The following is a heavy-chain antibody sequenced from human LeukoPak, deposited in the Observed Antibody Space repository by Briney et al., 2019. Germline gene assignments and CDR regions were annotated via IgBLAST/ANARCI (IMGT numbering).Heavy chain of an antibody. CDR1: GFTFSSYG. CDR2: ISGSGGST. CDR3: AKDEVLRYFDWLSFDY. Sequence: PGGSLRLSCAASGFTFSSYGMHWVRQAPGKGLEWVSAISGSGGSTYYADSVKGRFTISRDNSKNTLYLQMNSLRAEDTAVYYCAKDEVLRYFDWLSFDYWGQGTLVTVSS. J-gene: IGHJ4*02. V-gene: IGHV3-23*01. D-gene: IGHD3-9*01.